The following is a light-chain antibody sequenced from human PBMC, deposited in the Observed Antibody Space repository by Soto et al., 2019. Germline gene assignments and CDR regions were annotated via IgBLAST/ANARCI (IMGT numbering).Light chain of an antibody. Sequence: DIQMTQSPSTLSASVGDRVTITCRASQSISSWLAWYQQKPGKAPRLLIYDASSVESGVPSRFSGSGSGTEFTLTISSLQPDDFATYYSGTFGQGTKVEIK. J-gene: IGKJ1*01. CDR2: DAS. CDR1: QSISSW. V-gene: IGKV1-5*01. CDR3: GT.